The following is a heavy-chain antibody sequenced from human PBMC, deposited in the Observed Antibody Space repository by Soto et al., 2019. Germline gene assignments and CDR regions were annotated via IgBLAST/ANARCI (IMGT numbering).Heavy chain of an antibody. J-gene: IGHJ6*02. Sequence: PGGSLRLSCAASGFTFSNAWMNWVRQAPGKGLEWVGRIKSKTDGGTTDYAAPVKGRFTISRDDSKNTLYLQMNSLKTEDTAVYYCTTHYDFWSGYYLDYGMDVWGQGTTVTVSS. V-gene: IGHV3-15*07. D-gene: IGHD3-3*01. CDR3: TTHYDFWSGYYLDYGMDV. CDR2: IKSKTDGGTT. CDR1: GFTFSNAW.